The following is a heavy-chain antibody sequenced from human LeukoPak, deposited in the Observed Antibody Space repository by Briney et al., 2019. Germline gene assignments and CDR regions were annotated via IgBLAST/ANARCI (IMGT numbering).Heavy chain of an antibody. J-gene: IGHJ6*02. CDR3: ARGPDCTNGACFDYYYYGMDV. D-gene: IGHD2-8*01. CDR2: IYYSGST. V-gene: IGHV4-31*03. Sequence: SETLSLTCTVSGGSISSGGYYWSWIRQHPGKGLEWIGYIYYSGSTYYNPSLKSRVTISVDTSKNQFSLKLSSVTAADTAVYYCARGPDCTNGACFDYYYYGMDVWGQGTTVTVSS. CDR1: GGSISSGGYY.